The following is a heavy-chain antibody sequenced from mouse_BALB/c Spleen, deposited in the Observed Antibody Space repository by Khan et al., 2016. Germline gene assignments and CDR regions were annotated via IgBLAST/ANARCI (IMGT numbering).Heavy chain of an antibody. CDR2: IAYSGST. CDR1: GYSITSDYA. V-gene: IGHV3-2*02. Sequence: EVQLQESGPGLVKPSQSLSLTCTVTGYSITSDYAWNWIRQFPGNKLEWMGYIAYSGSTNYNPSLKSRISINRDTSKNQFLLQLNSVTTEDRATYYCARWDYSNYALDCWGQGTSVTVSS. J-gene: IGHJ4*01. D-gene: IGHD2-5*01. CDR3: ARWDYSNYALDC.